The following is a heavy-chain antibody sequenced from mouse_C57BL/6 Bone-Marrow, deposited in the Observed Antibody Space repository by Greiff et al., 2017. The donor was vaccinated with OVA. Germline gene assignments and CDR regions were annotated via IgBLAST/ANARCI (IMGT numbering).Heavy chain of an antibody. CDR2: IDPEDGET. V-gene: IGHV14-2*01. Sequence: VQLQQSGAELVKPGASVKLSCTASGFNIKDYYMHWVKQRTEQGLEWIGWIDPEDGETKYAPNFQGKATITADPSSNTPYLQLSSLTSEDTAVYYCAREDLGGWLRRDPFAYWGQGTLVTVSA. J-gene: IGHJ3*01. D-gene: IGHD2-2*01. CDR3: AREDLGGWLRRDPFAY. CDR1: GFNIKDYY.